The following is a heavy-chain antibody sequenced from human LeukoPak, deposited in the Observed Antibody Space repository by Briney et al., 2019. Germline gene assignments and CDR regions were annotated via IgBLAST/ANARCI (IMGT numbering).Heavy chain of an antibody. D-gene: IGHD1-26*01. Sequence: SVKVSCKASGGTFSSYAISWVRQAPGQGLEWMGGIIPIFGTANYAQKFQGRVTITADGSTSTAYMELSSLRSEDTAVYYCARHAASSAGATYNWFDPWGQGTLVTVSS. CDR2: IIPIFGTA. V-gene: IGHV1-69*13. J-gene: IGHJ5*02. CDR1: GGTFSSYA. CDR3: ARHAASSAGATYNWFDP.